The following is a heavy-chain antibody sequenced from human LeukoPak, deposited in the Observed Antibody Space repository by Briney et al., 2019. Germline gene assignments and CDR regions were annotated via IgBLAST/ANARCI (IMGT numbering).Heavy chain of an antibody. CDR2: IYHSGST. CDR1: GVSISSGGYS. Sequence: SETLSLTCAVSGVSISSGGYSWSWIRQPPGKGLEWIGYIYHSGSTNYNPSLESRVTISVDTSKNQFSLKLSSVTAADTAVYYCARGKAVAPQVPFDPWGQGTLVTVSS. V-gene: IGHV4-30-2*01. J-gene: IGHJ5*02. D-gene: IGHD6-19*01. CDR3: ARGKAVAPQVPFDP.